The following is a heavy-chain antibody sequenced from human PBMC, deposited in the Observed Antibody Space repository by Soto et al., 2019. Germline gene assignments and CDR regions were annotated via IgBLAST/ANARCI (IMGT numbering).Heavy chain of an antibody. J-gene: IGHJ6*01. CDR2: ISGSGGGT. D-gene: IGHD4-17*01. V-gene: IGHV3-23*01. CDR3: AKDHDGDDGYYYYYGMDV. CDR1: GFTFSSYA. Sequence: EVQLLESGGGLVQPGGSLRLSCTASGFTFSSYAMSWVRQAPGKGLEWVSAISGSGGGTYYADSVKGRFTISRDNSKNTLYLQMNSLRAEDTAVYYCAKDHDGDDGYYYYYGMDVWGQGTTVTVSS.